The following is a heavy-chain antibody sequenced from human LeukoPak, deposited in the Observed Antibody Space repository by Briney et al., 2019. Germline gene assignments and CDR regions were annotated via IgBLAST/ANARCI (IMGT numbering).Heavy chain of an antibody. V-gene: IGHV1-69*05. Sequence: ASVKVSCKASGYTFTSYAISWVRQAPGQGLEWMGGIIPIFGTANYAQKFQGRVTITTDESTSTAYMELSSLRSEDTAVYYCARDRGYSYGLDYWGQGTLVTVSS. CDR3: ARDRGYSYGLDY. CDR2: IIPIFGTA. D-gene: IGHD5-18*01. J-gene: IGHJ4*02. CDR1: GYTFTSYA.